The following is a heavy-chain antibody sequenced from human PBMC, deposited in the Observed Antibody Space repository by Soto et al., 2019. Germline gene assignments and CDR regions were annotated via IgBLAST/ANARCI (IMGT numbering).Heavy chain of an antibody. CDR1: GYSFTSYW. V-gene: IGHV5-10-1*01. CDR2: IDPSDSYT. D-gene: IGHD6-6*01. Sequence: HGESLKISCKGSGYSFTSYWISWVRQMPGKGLEWMGRIDPSDSYTNYSPSFQGHVTISADKSISTAYLQWSSLKASDTAMYYCARIDRITVRPSPDVWGQGTTVTLSS. CDR3: ARIDRITVRPSPDV. J-gene: IGHJ6*02.